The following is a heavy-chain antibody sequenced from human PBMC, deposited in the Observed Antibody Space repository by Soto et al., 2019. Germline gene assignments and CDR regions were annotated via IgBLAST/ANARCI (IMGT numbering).Heavy chain of an antibody. D-gene: IGHD1-26*01. CDR1: ADTFTSYY. Sequence: ASVKVSCKAPADTFTSYYIHWVRQAPGHGLEWMGIINPNGGSTRFAQTFQGRITMTTDTSTSTVYMELRSLRSEDTAVYYCARLRVENSGSYPLDYWGQGTLVTVSS. J-gene: IGHJ4*02. CDR2: INPNGGST. V-gene: IGHV1-46*01. CDR3: ARLRVENSGSYPLDY.